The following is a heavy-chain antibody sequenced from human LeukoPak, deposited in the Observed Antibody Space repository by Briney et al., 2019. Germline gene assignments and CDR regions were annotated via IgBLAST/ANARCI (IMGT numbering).Heavy chain of an antibody. CDR2: ISGSGGST. J-gene: IGHJ3*02. CDR1: GFTFSSYG. Sequence: GGSLRLSCAASGFTFSSYGMSWVRQAPGKGLEWVSAISGSGGSTYYADSVKGRFTVSRDNAKNSLYLQMHSLRAEDTALYYCASSYYDSSGYYYGLMAFDIWGQGTMVTVSS. D-gene: IGHD3-22*01. V-gene: IGHV3-23*01. CDR3: ASSYYDSSGYYYGLMAFDI.